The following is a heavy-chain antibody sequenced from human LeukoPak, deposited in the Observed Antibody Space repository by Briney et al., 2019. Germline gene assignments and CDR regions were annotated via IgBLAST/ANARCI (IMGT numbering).Heavy chain of an antibody. V-gene: IGHV3-23*01. J-gene: IGHJ4*02. Sequence: GGSLRLSCAASGFTFSSYAMSWVRQAPGKGLEWVSAISGSGGSTYYADSVKGRFTISRDNSKNTLYLQMNSLRDEDTAVYYCAKDLRLITFGGVIYWGQGTLVTVSS. CDR3: AKDLRLITFGGVIY. D-gene: IGHD3-16*01. CDR2: ISGSGGST. CDR1: GFTFSSYA.